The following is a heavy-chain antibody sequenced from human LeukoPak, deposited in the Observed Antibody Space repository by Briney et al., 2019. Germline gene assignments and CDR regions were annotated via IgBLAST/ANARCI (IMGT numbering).Heavy chain of an antibody. V-gene: IGHV1-69*13. CDR1: GGTFSSYA. Sequence: EASVKVSCKASGGTFSSYAISWVRQAPGQGLEWMGGIIPIFGTANYAQKFQGRVTITADESTSTAYMELSSLRSEDTAVYYCARADYYGSGSYYNYFDYWGQGTLVTVSS. D-gene: IGHD3-10*01. CDR2: IIPIFGTA. J-gene: IGHJ4*02. CDR3: ARADYYGSGSYYNYFDY.